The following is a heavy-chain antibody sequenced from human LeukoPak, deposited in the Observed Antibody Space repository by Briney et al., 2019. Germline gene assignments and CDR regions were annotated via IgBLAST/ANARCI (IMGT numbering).Heavy chain of an antibody. CDR1: GFTFSSYA. CDR3: ARERSPYEGRGRFGY. J-gene: IGHJ4*02. Sequence: GGSLRLSCAASGFTFSSYAMHWVRQAPGKGLEWVAVISYDGSNKYYADSVKGRFTISRDNSKNTLYLQMNSLRAEDTAVYYCARERSPYEGRGRFGYWGQGTLVTVSS. D-gene: IGHD3-10*01. V-gene: IGHV3-30*04. CDR2: ISYDGSNK.